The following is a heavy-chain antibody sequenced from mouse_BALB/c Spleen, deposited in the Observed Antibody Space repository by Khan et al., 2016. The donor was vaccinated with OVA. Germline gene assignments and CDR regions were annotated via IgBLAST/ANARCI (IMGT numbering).Heavy chain of an antibody. V-gene: IGHV14-3*02. Sequence: VQLKESGAELVKPGASVKLSCTASGFNIKDTYMHWVKQRPEQGLEWIGRIDPANGNTTYDPKFQGKATITADTSSNTAYLQLSSLTSEDTAVYYGSRINAWGQGTTLTVSS. CDR2: IDPANGNT. CDR3: SRINA. CDR1: GFNIKDTY. J-gene: IGHJ2*01.